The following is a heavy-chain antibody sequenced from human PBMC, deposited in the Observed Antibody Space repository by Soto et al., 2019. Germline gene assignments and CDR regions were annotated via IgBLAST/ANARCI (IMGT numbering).Heavy chain of an antibody. CDR2: ISSSGSTI. Sequence: PGGSLRLSCAASGFTFSDYYMSWIRQAPGKGLEWVSYISSSGSTIYYADSVKGRFTISRDNAKNSLYLQMNSLRAEDTVVYYCARDVMVDPEIDYWGQGTLVTVSS. J-gene: IGHJ4*02. CDR3: ARDVMVDPEIDY. D-gene: IGHD2-8*01. V-gene: IGHV3-11*01. CDR1: GFTFSDYY.